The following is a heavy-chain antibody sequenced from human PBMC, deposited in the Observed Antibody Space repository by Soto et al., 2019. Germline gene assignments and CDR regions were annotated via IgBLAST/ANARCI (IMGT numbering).Heavy chain of an antibody. D-gene: IGHD2-8*02. CDR2: VYYGGST. CDR3: ARVLRTEGWTFDY. CDR1: GGSISSSDYN. Sequence: QLQLQQSGPGLVKPSETLSLTCTVSGGSISSSDYNWDWIRQPPGKGLEWIWSVYYGGSTHYNPSLKSRVSISGDTSENQFSLKLRSVTAADTAVYYCARVLRTEGWTFDYWGQGILVTVSS. J-gene: IGHJ4*02. V-gene: IGHV4-39*01.